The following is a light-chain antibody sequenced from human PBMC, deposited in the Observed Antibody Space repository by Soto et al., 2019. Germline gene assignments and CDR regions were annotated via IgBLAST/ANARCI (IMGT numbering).Light chain of an antibody. V-gene: IGKV3-11*01. CDR1: QSVSSY. Sequence: EIVLTQSPATLSLSPGERDPLYCRASQSVSSYLAWYQQKPGQAPRLLIYDASNRATGIPARFSGSGSGTDFPLTISRLEPEEFAVYDCQQRSSWPAFTFGPGAKVDIK. J-gene: IGKJ3*01. CDR2: DAS. CDR3: QQRSSWPAFT.